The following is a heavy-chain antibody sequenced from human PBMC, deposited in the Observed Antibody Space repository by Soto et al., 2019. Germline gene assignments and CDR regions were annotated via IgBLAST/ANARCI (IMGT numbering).Heavy chain of an antibody. Sequence: QVQLQESGPRLVKPSGSLSLTCAVSGDSITGKHSWYWVRQAPTEGLDGIGEIFHTGFTNYNPSLQRRVTISLDTSKNQFSLIVNSVTAADTAVYFCASAPDFSASGTMYIDKWGQGILVTVSS. CDR3: ASAPDFSASGTMYIDK. D-gene: IGHD3-10*01. CDR1: GDSITGKHS. CDR2: IFHTGFT. V-gene: IGHV4-4*02. J-gene: IGHJ4*02.